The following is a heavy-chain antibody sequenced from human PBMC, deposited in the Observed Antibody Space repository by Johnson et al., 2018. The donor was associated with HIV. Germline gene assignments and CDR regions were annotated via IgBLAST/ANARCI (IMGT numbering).Heavy chain of an antibody. CDR1: GFTFSSSA. J-gene: IGHJ3*02. V-gene: IGHV3-NL1*01. CDR3: AKDKSNAFDI. Sequence: QVQLVESGGGVVQPGRSLRLSCAASGFTFSSSAMHWVRQAPGKGLEWVSVIYSGGSTYYADSVKGRFTISRDNSKNTLYLQINSLRVEDTAVYYCAKDKSNAFDIWGQGTMVTVSS. CDR2: IYSGGST.